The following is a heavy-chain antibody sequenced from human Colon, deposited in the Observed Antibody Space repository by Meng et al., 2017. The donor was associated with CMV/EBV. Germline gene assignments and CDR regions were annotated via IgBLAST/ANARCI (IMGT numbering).Heavy chain of an antibody. CDR2: ISGNGGST. J-gene: IGHJ5*02. CDR3: AKDLFRGGVRGVPAA. V-gene: IGHV3-23*01. D-gene: IGHD3-10*01. Sequence: GESLKISCAASGFTFSNYGMSWVRQAPGKGLEWVSVISGNGGSTYYADSVKGRFTISRDNSKNTLYLQMNSLRAEDTAVYYCAKDLFRGGVRGVPAAWGQGTLVTVSS. CDR1: GFTFSNYG.